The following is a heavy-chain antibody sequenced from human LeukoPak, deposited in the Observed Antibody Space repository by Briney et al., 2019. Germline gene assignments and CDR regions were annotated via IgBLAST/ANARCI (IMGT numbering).Heavy chain of an antibody. Sequence: SETLSLTCAVSGYSISSGYYWGWIRQPPGKGLEWIGSIYHSGSAYYNPSLKSRVTISVDTSKNQFSLKLSSVTAADTAVYYCVRATSIAARGYFQHWGQGTLVTVSS. CDR3: VRATSIAARGYFQH. J-gene: IGHJ1*01. CDR1: GYSISSGYY. D-gene: IGHD6-6*01. CDR2: IYHSGSA. V-gene: IGHV4-38-2*01.